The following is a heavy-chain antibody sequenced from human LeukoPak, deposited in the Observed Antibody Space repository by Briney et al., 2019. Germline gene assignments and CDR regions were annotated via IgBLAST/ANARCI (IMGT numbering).Heavy chain of an antibody. J-gene: IGHJ4*02. Sequence: SQTLSLTCTVSADSLSSGGHYWAWFRQFPGKGLESIGFIHHSGRSRHNPSLKDRVAISVDTSRKQFALKLSSVTAADTAMYYCARGGNRFGGFYFDYWGQGIQVIVSS. CDR3: ARGGNRFGGFYFDY. V-gene: IGHV4-31*03. CDR2: IHHSGRS. D-gene: IGHD3-10*01. CDR1: ADSLSSGGHY.